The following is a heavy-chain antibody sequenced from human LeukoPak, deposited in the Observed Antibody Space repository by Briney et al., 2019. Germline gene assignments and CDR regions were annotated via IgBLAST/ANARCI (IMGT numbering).Heavy chain of an antibody. CDR3: ARVGFGVVTFDY. V-gene: IGHV1-18*04. D-gene: IGHD3-3*01. CDR1: GYTFTDHY. CDR2: INPHSGDT. J-gene: IGHJ4*02. Sequence: ASVKVSCKASGYTFTDHYIHWLRQAPGQGLEWMGWINPHSGDTNYAQKLQGRVTMTTDTSTSTAYMELRSLRSDDTAVYYCARVGFGVVTFDYWGQGTLVTVSS.